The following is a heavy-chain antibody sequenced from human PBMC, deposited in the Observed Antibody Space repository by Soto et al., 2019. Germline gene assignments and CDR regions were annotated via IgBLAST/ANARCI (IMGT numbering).Heavy chain of an antibody. Sequence: QAQLQESGPGLVKPSETLSLTCTVSGGSISTYYWSWILQPAGKGLEWIGYIYYSGSTKHNPSLKTRFTISVDTSKNPFSLNLTSVTAADTAVYYCARANSKNSNTGFEYWGEGTLVTVSS. CDR1: GGSISTYY. D-gene: IGHD2-2*01. CDR3: ARANSKNSNTGFEY. V-gene: IGHV4-59*01. CDR2: IYYSGST. J-gene: IGHJ4*02.